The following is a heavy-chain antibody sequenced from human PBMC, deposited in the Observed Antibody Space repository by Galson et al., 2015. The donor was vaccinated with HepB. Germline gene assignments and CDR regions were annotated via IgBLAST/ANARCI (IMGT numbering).Heavy chain of an antibody. CDR3: VHTGGLTGYCDH. CDR1: GFSFSTYGVG. CDR2: IYWDGDE. J-gene: IGHJ4*02. D-gene: IGHD3-9*01. Sequence: PALVKPPQTLTLTCTFSGFSFSTYGVGVGWIRQPPGKALEWLALIYWDGDETYSPSLKSRLNITKDTSKNQVVLNISNLDPVDTATYYCVHTGGLTGYCDHWGPGTLVTVSS. V-gene: IGHV2-5*02.